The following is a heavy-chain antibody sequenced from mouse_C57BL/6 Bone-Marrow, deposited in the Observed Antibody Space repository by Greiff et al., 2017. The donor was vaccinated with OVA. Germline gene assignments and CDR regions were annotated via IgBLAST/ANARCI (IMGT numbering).Heavy chain of an antibody. CDR1: GYTFTSYW. CDR3: AITVVATEYFDV. J-gene: IGHJ1*03. Sequence: QVQLQQPGAELVKPGASVKLSCKASGYTFTSYWMHWVKQRPGQGLEWIGMIHPNSGSTNYNEKFKSKATLTADKSSSTAYMQLSSLTYEDSAVYYCAITVVATEYFDVWGTGTTVTVSS. CDR2: IHPNSGST. V-gene: IGHV1-64*01. D-gene: IGHD1-1*01.